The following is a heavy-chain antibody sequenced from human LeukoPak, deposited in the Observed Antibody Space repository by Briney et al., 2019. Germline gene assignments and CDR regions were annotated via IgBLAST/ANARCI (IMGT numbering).Heavy chain of an antibody. D-gene: IGHD3-22*01. CDR2: IYTSGST. J-gene: IGHJ1*01. Sequence: SQTLSLTCTVSGASISSGSYYWNWIRQPAGKGLEWIGRIYTSGSTNYNPSLKSRVTMSVDTSKNQFSLKLSSVTAADTAVYYCASTFYYYDVSGYYYEYFQYWGQGTQVTVSS. CDR1: GASISSGSYY. CDR3: ASTFYYYDVSGYYYEYFQY. V-gene: IGHV4-61*02.